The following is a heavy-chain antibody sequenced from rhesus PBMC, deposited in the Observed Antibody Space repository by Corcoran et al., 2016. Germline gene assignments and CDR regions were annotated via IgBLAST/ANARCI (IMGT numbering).Heavy chain of an antibody. CDR1: GFTFSNYY. D-gene: IGHD5-12*01. CDR2: IRNKANSYKT. CDR3: NKFGYSGQGRDFDY. V-gene: IGHV3-13*01. J-gene: IGHJ4*01. Sequence: EVQLVESGGGLVQRGGSLSLACAASGFTFSNYYMHWVRQAQGKGLEWVGLIRNKANSYKTEYAAAVKGRFTSSRDDSKNTLYLQMSRLKTEDTALYYCNKFGYSGQGRDFDYWGQGVLVTVSS.